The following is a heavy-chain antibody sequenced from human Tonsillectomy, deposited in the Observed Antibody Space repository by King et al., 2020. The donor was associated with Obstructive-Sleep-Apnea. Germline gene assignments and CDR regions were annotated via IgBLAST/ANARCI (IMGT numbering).Heavy chain of an antibody. J-gene: IGHJ4*02. CDR1: GGSISSGAYS. V-gene: IGHV4-30-4*07. CDR2: IYYSGST. Sequence: QLQESGPGLVKPSQTLSLTCAVSGGSISSGAYSWSWIRQPPGKGLEWIGYIYYSGSTYYNPSLKGRVTISVDTSKNQFSLKLSSVTAADTAVYYCARGGNYGDYRAAVGADYWGQGTLVPVSS. CDR3: ARGGNYGDYRAAVGADY. D-gene: IGHD4-17*01.